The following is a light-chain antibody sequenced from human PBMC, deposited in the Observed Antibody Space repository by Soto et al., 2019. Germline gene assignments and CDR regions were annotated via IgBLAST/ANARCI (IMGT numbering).Light chain of an antibody. V-gene: IGKV3-15*01. CDR1: QSVRSN. CDR2: GAS. J-gene: IGKJ2*01. Sequence: EIVVTQSPATLSVSPGERITLSCRASQSVRSNLAWYQQRPGQAPRLLIYGASTRATGIPARFSGSGSGKDFTLTISSLQSEDSAVYYCQQYATSPYTFGQGTKLEIK. CDR3: QQYATSPYT.